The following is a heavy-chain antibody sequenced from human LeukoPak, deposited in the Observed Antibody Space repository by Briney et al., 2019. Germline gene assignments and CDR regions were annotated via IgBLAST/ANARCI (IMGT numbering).Heavy chain of an antibody. CDR2: ITYDGYYK. Sequence: PGGSLRLSCAASGFXFTSYGMHWVRQAPGKGREWLALITYDGYYKYYSDSVKGRFTISSDTSKNTMYLQMHSLRAEDTAVYYCARDLSPVVRASPMGYWGQGTLVTVSS. CDR1: GFXFTSYG. D-gene: IGHD3-10*01. J-gene: IGHJ4*02. CDR3: ARDLSPVVRASPMGY. V-gene: IGHV3-30*03.